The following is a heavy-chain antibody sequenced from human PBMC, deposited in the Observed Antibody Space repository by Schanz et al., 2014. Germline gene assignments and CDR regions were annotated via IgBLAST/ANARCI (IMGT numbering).Heavy chain of an antibody. V-gene: IGHV3-66*03. D-gene: IGHD3-22*01. J-gene: IGHJ6*02. CDR1: GFTVSSDF. CDR3: AKDHFGHYDSSGCSDCYYYGMDV. Sequence: EVQLVESGGGLVQPGGSLRISCAASGFTVSSDFMAWVRHAPGKGLQWVSFIYGNVKTHYADSVKGRFTISRDNSKNTLFLQVNSLRAEDTAVYYCAKDHFGHYDSSGCSDCYYYGMDVWGQGTTVTVSS. CDR2: IYGNVKT.